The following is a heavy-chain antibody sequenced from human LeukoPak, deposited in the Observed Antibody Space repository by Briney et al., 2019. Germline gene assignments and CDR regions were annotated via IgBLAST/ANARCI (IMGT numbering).Heavy chain of an antibody. CDR3: AKDRSSGGSCYNF. CDR1: GFIFSSYA. J-gene: IGHJ4*02. Sequence: GGSLRLSCAASGFIFSSYAMTWVRQAPGKGLEWVSTVGSSGTSTYYADSVKGRFTISRDNSNNTLYLQMNSMRAEDTAAYYCAKDRSSGGSCYNFWGQGTLVTVPS. CDR2: VGSSGTST. D-gene: IGHD2-15*01. V-gene: IGHV3-23*01.